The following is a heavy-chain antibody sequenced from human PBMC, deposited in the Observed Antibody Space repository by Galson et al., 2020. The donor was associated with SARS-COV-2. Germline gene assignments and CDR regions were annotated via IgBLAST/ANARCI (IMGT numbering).Heavy chain of an antibody. CDR1: GGSMSKYY. J-gene: IGHJ5*02. V-gene: IGHV4-59*01. CDR2: NYYSGGT. D-gene: IGHD1-1*01. Sequence: SETLSLTCSVSGGSMSKYYWSWIRQSPGQGLEWICNNYYSGGTKYNPSLKSRVSMSVDTSENQFSLKLNSVTAADTAVYYCARVGGNDGWNWFDPWGQGTLVTVSS. CDR3: ARVGGNDGWNWFDP.